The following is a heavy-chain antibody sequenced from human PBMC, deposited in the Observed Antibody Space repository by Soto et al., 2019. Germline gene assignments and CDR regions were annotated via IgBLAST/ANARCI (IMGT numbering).Heavy chain of an antibody. V-gene: IGHV3-30-3*01. CDR1: GFTFSTYS. Sequence: GGSLRLSCAASGFTFSTYSIQWVLQAPGKGLEWVAIMSYDGNNIYYPDFVKGRFTISRDNSKNTLYLQMNSLRVDDTAVYYYAREAATSFFFDYWGQGTLVTVSS. D-gene: IGHD6-25*01. CDR3: AREAATSFFFDY. J-gene: IGHJ4*02. CDR2: MSYDGNNI.